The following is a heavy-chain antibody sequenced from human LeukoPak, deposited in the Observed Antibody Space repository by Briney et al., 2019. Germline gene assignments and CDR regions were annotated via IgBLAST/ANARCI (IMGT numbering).Heavy chain of an antibody. CDR3: ARAYYGSGGSLTHTDFDY. V-gene: IGHV1-18*04. CDR2: ISGYNGNT. J-gene: IGHJ4*02. CDR1: GYTFTNYG. D-gene: IGHD3-10*01. Sequence: ASVKVSCKASGYTFTNYGISWVRQAPGQGLEWMGWISGYNGNTNYAQKLQDRVTMTTDTSTSTAYMELRSLRSDDTAVYYCARAYYGSGGSLTHTDFDYWGQGTLVTVSS.